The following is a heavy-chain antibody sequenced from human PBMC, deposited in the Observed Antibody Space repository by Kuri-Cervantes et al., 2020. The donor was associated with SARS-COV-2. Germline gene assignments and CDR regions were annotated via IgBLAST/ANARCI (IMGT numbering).Heavy chain of an antibody. CDR3: AKDRETGYFSDWSPALGMDV. D-gene: IGHD6-19*01. CDR1: GYTFTSYD. CDR2: MNPNSGNT. V-gene: IGHV1-8*01. Sequence: ASVKVSCKASGYTFTSYDINWVRQATGQGLEWMGWMNPNSGNTGYAQKFQGRVTMTRNTSISTAYMELSSLRSEDTAVYYCAKDRETGYFSDWSPALGMDVWGQGTTVTVSS. J-gene: IGHJ6*02.